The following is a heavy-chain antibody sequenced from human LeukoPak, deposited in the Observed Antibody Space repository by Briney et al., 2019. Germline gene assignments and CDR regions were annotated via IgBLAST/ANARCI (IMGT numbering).Heavy chain of an antibody. Sequence: SETLSLTCAVYGGSFSGYYWSWIRQPPGKGLEWIGEINHSGSTNYNPSLKSRVTISVDTSKNQFSLKLSSVTAADTAVYYCARLRNSGYDYYYYYYMDVWGKGTTVTISS. V-gene: IGHV4-34*01. CDR3: ARLRNSGYDYYYYYYMDV. CDR2: INHSGST. CDR1: GGSFSGYY. J-gene: IGHJ6*03. D-gene: IGHD5-12*01.